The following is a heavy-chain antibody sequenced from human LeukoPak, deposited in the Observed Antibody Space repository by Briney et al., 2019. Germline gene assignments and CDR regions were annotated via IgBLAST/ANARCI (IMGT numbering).Heavy chain of an antibody. CDR2: INHSGST. CDR1: GGSFSGYY. J-gene: IGHJ4*02. Sequence: PSETLSLTCAVYGGSFSGYYWSWIRQPPGKGLEWIGEINHSGSTNYNPSLKSRVTISVDTSKNQFSLELSSVTAADTAVYYCARGPGIGYCSSTSCXRFDYWGQGTLVTVSS. CDR3: ARGPGIGYCSSTSCXRFDY. D-gene: IGHD2-2*01. V-gene: IGHV4-34*01.